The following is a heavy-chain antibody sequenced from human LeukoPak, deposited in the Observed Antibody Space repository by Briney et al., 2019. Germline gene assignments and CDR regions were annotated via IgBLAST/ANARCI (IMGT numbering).Heavy chain of an antibody. CDR3: AKCGYNWNDGSCDY. J-gene: IGHJ4*02. Sequence: GSLRLSCAVPGITLSNYGMSWVRQAPGKGLEWVAGISDSGGSTYYADSVKGRFTISRDNSKNTLYLQMNSLRAEDTAVYYCAKCGYNWNDGSCDYWGQGTLVTVSS. CDR1: GITLSNYG. V-gene: IGHV3-23*01. CDR2: ISDSGGST. D-gene: IGHD1-20*01.